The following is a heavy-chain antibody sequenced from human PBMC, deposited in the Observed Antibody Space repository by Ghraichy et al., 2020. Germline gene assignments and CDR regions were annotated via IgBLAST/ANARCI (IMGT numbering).Heavy chain of an antibody. D-gene: IGHD1-26*01. J-gene: IGHJ4*02. V-gene: IGHV3-72*01. Sequence: GGSLRLSCAASGFTFSDHYMDWVRQAPGKGLEWVGRTRNKANSYTTEYAASVKGRFTISRDDSKNSLYLQMNSLKTEDTAVYYCASVSPWDDFDYWGQGTLVTVSS. CDR3: ASVSPWDDFDY. CDR2: TRNKANSYTT. CDR1: GFTFSDHY.